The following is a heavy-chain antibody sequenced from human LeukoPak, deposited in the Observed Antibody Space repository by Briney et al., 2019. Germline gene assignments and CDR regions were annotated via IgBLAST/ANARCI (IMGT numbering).Heavy chain of an antibody. CDR3: ARGRWLSDY. V-gene: IGHV4-34*01. CDR1: GGSFSGYY. D-gene: IGHD3-22*01. Sequence: SETLSLTCAVYGGSFSGYYWSWIRQPPGKGLEWIGEINHSGSTNYNPSLKSRVTISVDTSKNQFSLKLSSVTAADTAVYYCARGRWLSDYWGRGTLVTVSS. J-gene: IGHJ4*02. CDR2: INHSGST.